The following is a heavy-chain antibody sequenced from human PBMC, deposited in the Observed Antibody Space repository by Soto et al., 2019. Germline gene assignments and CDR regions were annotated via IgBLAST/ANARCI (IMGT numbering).Heavy chain of an antibody. J-gene: IGHJ4*02. CDR3: ARDGGQMATWDY. D-gene: IGHD2-15*01. CDR1: GYTFTSYA. CDR2: INAGNGKT. V-gene: IGHV1-3*05. Sequence: QVPLVQSGAEEKKPGASVKVSCKAPGYTFTSYARHWVRQAPGQRLEWMGWINAGNGKTKYSQKFQGRVTITRDTSASTAYMELSSLRSEDTAVYYCARDGGQMATWDYWGQGTLVTVSS.